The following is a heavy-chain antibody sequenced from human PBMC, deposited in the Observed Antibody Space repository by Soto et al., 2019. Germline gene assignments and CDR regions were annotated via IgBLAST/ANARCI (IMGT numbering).Heavy chain of an antibody. D-gene: IGHD2-8*01. J-gene: IGHJ5*02. CDR2: AYYSGST. CDR1: GGSISHYY. V-gene: IGHV4-59*01. CDR3: ARDRSTYGGGGTGEVNENWFDP. Sequence: SETLSLTCTVSGGSISHYYWSWIRQSPGKGLEWIGYAYYSGSTDYNPSLKSRVTMSVDTSKNQVSLKLNSVTTADTAVYYCARDRSTYGGGGTGEVNENWFDPWGPGTLVTVPQ.